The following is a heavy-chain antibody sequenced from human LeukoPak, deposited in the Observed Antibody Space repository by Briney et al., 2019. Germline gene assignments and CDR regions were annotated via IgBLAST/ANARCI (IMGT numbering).Heavy chain of an antibody. CDR3: ARHYGDYFDY. Sequence: GGSLRLSCAAPGFTFSSYGMHWVRQAPGKGLEWVAVIWYDGSNKYYADSVKGRFTISRDNSKNTLYLQINSLRAEDTAVYYCARHYGDYFDYWGQGTLVTVSS. D-gene: IGHD4-17*01. CDR2: IWYDGSNK. V-gene: IGHV3-33*01. CDR1: GFTFSSYG. J-gene: IGHJ4*02.